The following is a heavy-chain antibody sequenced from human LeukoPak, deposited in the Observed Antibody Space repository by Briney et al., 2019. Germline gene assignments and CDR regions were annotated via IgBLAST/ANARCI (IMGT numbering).Heavy chain of an antibody. CDR1: GGSINSGGHY. CDR2: IYYSGGT. Sequence: SETLSLTCTVSGGSINSGGHYWTWVRQLPGKGLEWIGYIYYSGGTYYNPSLRSRITISKDTSNNQFSLRLTSVTAADTAVYYCARGIDIAAYRLWGQGTLVTVSS. CDR3: ARGIDIAAYRL. J-gene: IGHJ4*02. D-gene: IGHD6-6*01. V-gene: IGHV4-31*03.